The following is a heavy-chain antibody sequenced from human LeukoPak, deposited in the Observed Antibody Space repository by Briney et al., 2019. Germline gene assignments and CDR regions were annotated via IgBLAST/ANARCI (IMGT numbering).Heavy chain of an antibody. Sequence: SETLSLTCTVSGGTISSSSYYWGWIRQPPGKGLEWIGSIYYSGTTYYNPSLKSRVTISVDTSKSQFSLKLSSVTAADTAVYYCARPIPGYYYYYMDVWGKGTTVTVSS. J-gene: IGHJ6*03. D-gene: IGHD2-2*02. CDR3: ARPIPGYYYYYMDV. V-gene: IGHV4-39*01. CDR2: IYYSGTT. CDR1: GGTISSSSYY.